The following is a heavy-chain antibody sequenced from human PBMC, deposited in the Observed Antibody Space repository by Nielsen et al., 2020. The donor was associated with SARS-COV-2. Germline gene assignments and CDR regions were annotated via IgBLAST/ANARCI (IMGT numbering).Heavy chain of an antibody. J-gene: IGHJ2*01. CDR3: ARHFGYCNTTTCFGHYYFDL. Sequence: GESLKISCKGSGYSFTSYWITWVRQMPGKGLEWMGNIDPTDSYTNFSPSFQGQVTISADKSINTAYLQWSSLKASDTATYYCARHFGYCNTTTCFGHYYFDLWGRGTLVTISS. D-gene: IGHD2-2*01. CDR1: GYSFTSYW. CDR2: IDPTDSYT. V-gene: IGHV5-10-1*04.